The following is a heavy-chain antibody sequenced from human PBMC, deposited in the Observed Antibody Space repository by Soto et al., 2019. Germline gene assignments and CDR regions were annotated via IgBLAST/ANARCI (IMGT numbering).Heavy chain of an antibody. Sequence: GESLKISCTGWGYAFTSYWIAWVRQMPGKGLEWMGIIYPGDSDTRYSPSFQGQVTISADKSITTAYLQWSSLKASDTAMYYCARGYCTTSICDPWFDPWGQGTLVTVSS. D-gene: IGHD2-8*01. V-gene: IGHV5-51*01. CDR1: GYAFTSYW. CDR2: IYPGDSDT. J-gene: IGHJ5*02. CDR3: ARGYCTTSICDPWFDP.